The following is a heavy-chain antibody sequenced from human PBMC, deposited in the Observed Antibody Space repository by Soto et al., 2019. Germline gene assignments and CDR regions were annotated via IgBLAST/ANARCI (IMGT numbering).Heavy chain of an antibody. CDR2: MNPNSGNT. CDR1: GYTFTSYD. Sequence: QVQLVQSGAEVKKHGASVKVSCKASGYTFTSYDINWVRQATGQGLEWMGWMNPNSGNTGYAHKFLGRVTLTRNNAIRPADMELRSLRYEGTAVYYCPGGPLYSRSLFMGGARFDPWGQGTLVTVSS. D-gene: IGHD6-13*01. J-gene: IGHJ5*02. CDR3: PGGPLYSRSLFMGGARFDP. V-gene: IGHV1-8*01.